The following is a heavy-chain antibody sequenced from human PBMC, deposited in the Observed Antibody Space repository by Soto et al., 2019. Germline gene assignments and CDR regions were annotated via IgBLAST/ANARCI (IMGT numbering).Heavy chain of an antibody. CDR2: IKQDGSEK. CDR3: ARPDYL. Sequence: GGSLRLSCAASGFTFSSYSMNWVRQAPGKGLEWVANIKQDGSEKYYVDSVKGRFTISRDNAKNSLYLQMNSLRAEDTAVYYCARPDYLGGQGTLVTVSS. D-gene: IGHD4-17*01. CDR1: GFTFSSYS. J-gene: IGHJ4*02. V-gene: IGHV3-7*03.